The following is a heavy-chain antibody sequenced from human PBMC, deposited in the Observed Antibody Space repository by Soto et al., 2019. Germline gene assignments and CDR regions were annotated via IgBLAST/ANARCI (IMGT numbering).Heavy chain of an antibody. D-gene: IGHD6-19*01. CDR3: ARYYGYSSPSRSDAFDI. J-gene: IGHJ3*02. Sequence: QVQLVQSGAEVKKPGASVKVSCKASGYTFTSYGISWVRQAPGQGLEWMGWISAYNGNTNYAQKLQGRVTMTTDTSTSTAYIELRSLRSDDTAVYYCARYYGYSSPSRSDAFDIWGQGTMVTVSS. CDR2: ISAYNGNT. V-gene: IGHV1-18*04. CDR1: GYTFTSYG.